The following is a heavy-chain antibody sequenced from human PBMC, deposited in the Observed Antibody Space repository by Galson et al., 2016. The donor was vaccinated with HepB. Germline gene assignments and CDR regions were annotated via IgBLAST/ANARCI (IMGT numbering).Heavy chain of an antibody. V-gene: IGHV3-9*01. D-gene: IGHD4-17*01. CDR2: ISWNSGNV. CDR1: GFTFDDYA. CDR3: VKDITSSFRDYSEYFQH. J-gene: IGHJ1*01. Sequence: SLRLSCAASGFTFDDYAMHWVRQAPGKGLEWVSGISWNSGNVGYADSVKGRFTVSRDNAKNSLYLQMSSLRAEDTAFYYCVKDITSSFRDYSEYFQHWGQGALVTVSS.